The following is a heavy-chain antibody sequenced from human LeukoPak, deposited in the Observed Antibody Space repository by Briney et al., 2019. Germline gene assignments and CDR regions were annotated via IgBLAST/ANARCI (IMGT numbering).Heavy chain of an antibody. J-gene: IGHJ6*02. Sequence: QPGRSLRLSCEASGFTFSSYAIHWVRQAPGKGLEWVAVTSYDGGKKFYADSVKGRFTISRENPKNILYLEMNSLRTEDTAVYYCARGGYYDILTGYYQTQFYYPMDVWGRGTTVTVSS. CDR3: ARGGYYDILTGYYQTQFYYPMDV. D-gene: IGHD3-9*01. CDR1: GFTFSSYA. V-gene: IGHV3-30*03. CDR2: TSYDGGKK.